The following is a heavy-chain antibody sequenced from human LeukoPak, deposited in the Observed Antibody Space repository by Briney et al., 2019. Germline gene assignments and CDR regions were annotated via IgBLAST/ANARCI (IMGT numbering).Heavy chain of an antibody. D-gene: IGHD3-3*01. V-gene: IGHV4-34*01. CDR1: GGSFSGYY. J-gene: IGHJ6*03. Sequence: SETLSLTCAVYGGSFSGYYWSWIRQPPGKGLEWIGEINHSGSTNYNPSLKSRVTISVDTSKNQFSLKLSSVTAADTAVYYCARALNFWSGWYYYMDVWGKGTTVTVSS. CDR2: INHSGST. CDR3: ARALNFWSGWYYYMDV.